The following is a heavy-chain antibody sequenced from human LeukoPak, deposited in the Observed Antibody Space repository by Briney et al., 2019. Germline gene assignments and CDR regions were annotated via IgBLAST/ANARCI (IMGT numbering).Heavy chain of an antibody. D-gene: IGHD3-10*02. CDR1: GDSITSSGFY. CDR2: IIDTGST. Sequence: SETLSLTCTISGDSITSSGFYWGWIRQPPGKGLEWIGEIIDTGSTKYNSSLKSRVTISVDTSENQFSLSLDSVTAADTAVYYCARGDVDPYVFDIWGQGTMVTVSS. CDR3: ARGDVDPYVFDI. V-gene: IGHV4-39*07. J-gene: IGHJ3*02.